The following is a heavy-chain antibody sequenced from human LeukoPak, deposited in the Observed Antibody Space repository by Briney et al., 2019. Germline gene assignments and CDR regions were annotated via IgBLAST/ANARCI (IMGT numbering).Heavy chain of an antibody. Sequence: GGSLRLSCAASGFTVSSNYMSWVRQAPGKGLEWVSVIYSGGSTYYADSVKGRSTISRDNSKNTLYLQMNSLRAEDTAVYYCARDRGTYDFWSGYYSNYYFDYWGQGTLVTVSS. V-gene: IGHV3-66*01. D-gene: IGHD3-3*01. CDR1: GFTVSSNY. CDR2: IYSGGST. J-gene: IGHJ4*02. CDR3: ARDRGTYDFWSGYYSNYYFDY.